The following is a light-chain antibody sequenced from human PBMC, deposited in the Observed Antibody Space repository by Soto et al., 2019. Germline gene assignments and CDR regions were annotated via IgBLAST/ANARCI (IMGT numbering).Light chain of an antibody. J-gene: IGKJ2*01. CDR2: AAS. CDR3: QQYYIVPYT. Sequence: DIQMTQSPSSLSASVGDEVTITCRASQTIMTYLNWYQLKPGKPPRLLIYAASSLQSGVPSRFSGSGSGTDFTLTISSLQAEDVAVYYCQQYYIVPYTFGQGTKLEI. CDR1: QTIMTY. V-gene: IGKV1-39*01.